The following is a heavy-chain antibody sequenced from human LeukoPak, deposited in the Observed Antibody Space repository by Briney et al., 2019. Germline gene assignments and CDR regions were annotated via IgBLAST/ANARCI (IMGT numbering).Heavy chain of an antibody. D-gene: IGHD5-18*01. CDR1: GFTFSGYE. CDR3: ARRGIQLWPHDDY. J-gene: IGHJ4*02. V-gene: IGHV3-48*03. CDR2: ISSSGSTI. Sequence: GGSLRLSCTVSGFTFSGYEMNWVRQAPGKGLEWVSYISSSGSTIFYADSVKGRFTISRDNAKNSLYLQMNSLRAEDTAVYYCARRGIQLWPHDDYWGQGTLVTVSS.